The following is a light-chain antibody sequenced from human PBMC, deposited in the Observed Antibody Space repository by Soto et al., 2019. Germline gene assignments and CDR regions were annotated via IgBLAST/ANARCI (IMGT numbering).Light chain of an antibody. CDR2: DVS. J-gene: IGKJ5*01. V-gene: IGKV3-15*01. CDR1: QGVTTN. CDR3: QQYNNWPFS. Sequence: EIVLSQSPATVSLSTGERATLSCRAGQGVTTNFAWYQQKSGQSPRLLIYDVSIRATGVPARFSGTGSETDFTLTISGLRSEDSAIYFCQQYNNWPFSFGQGTRLEI.